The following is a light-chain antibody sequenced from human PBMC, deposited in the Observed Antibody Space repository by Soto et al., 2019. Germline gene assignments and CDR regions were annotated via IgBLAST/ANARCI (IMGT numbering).Light chain of an antibody. CDR2: AAS. J-gene: IGKJ1*01. Sequence: DIQMTQSPSSLSASIGDRVTITCRASQTISDFLNWYQPKPGKAPKLLIYAASSLHGGGPSRVSGSGSGTNFTLTISGLQPEDLATYFCRQSFSTPRTFGQGTKVEIK. V-gene: IGKV1-39*01. CDR3: RQSFSTPRT. CDR1: QTISDF.